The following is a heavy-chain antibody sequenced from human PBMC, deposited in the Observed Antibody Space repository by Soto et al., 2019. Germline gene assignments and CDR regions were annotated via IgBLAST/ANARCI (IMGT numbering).Heavy chain of an antibody. CDR2: IYYSGST. J-gene: IGHJ4*02. V-gene: IGHV4-30-4*01. D-gene: IGHD5-18*01. Sequence: TLSLTCTVSGGSISSGDYYWSWIRQPPGKGLEWIGYIYYSGSTYYNPPLKSRVTISVDTSKNQFSLELSSVTAADTAVYYCARVDTAMVYFDYWGQGTLVTVPS. CDR3: ARVDTAMVYFDY. CDR1: GGSISSGDYY.